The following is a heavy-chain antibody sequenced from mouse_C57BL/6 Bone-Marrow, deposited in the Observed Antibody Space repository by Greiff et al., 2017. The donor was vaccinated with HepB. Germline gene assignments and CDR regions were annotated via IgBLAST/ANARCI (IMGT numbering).Heavy chain of an antibody. CDR1: GYTFTDYY. V-gene: IGHV1-76*01. Sequence: VQLQQSGAELVRPGASVKLSCKASGYTFTDYYINWVKQRPGQGLEWIARIYPGSGNTYYNEKFKGKATLTAEKSSSNSYMQLSSLTSEDSAVYVCARDDYYGSSTFDYWGQGTTLTVSS. J-gene: IGHJ2*01. CDR2: IYPGSGNT. CDR3: ARDDYYGSSTFDY. D-gene: IGHD1-1*01.